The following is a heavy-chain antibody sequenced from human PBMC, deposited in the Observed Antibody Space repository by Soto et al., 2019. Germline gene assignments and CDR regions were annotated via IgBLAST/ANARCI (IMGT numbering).Heavy chain of an antibody. CDR1: GGSFSGYY. V-gene: IGHV4-34*01. CDR2: INHSGST. J-gene: IGHJ6*03. Sequence: SETLSLTCAVYGGSFSGYYWSWIRQPPGKGLEWIGEINHSGSTNYNPSLKSRVTISVDTSKNQFSLKLSSVTAADTAVYYCARGHSPVGVAVAAPRHYYMDVWGKGTTVTVSS. CDR3: ARGHSPVGVAVAAPRHYYMDV. D-gene: IGHD2-15*01.